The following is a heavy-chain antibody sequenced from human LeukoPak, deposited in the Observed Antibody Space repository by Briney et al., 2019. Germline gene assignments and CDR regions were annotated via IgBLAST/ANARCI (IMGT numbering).Heavy chain of an antibody. J-gene: IGHJ4*02. CDR1: GFTFSSYE. D-gene: IGHD1-1*01. CDR3: ARDPRTVRI. Sequence: GGSLRLSCAASGFTFSSYEMNWVRQAPGKGLEWVSYISSSGSAIYYADSVRGRFTISRDNAKNSLYLQMNSLRVEDTAVYYCARDPRTVRIWGQGTLVTVSS. V-gene: IGHV3-48*03. CDR2: ISSSGSAI.